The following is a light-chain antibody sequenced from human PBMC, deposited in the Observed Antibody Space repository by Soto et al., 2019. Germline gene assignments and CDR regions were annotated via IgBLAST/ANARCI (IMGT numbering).Light chain of an antibody. J-gene: IGLJ1*01. CDR2: ETS. CDR3: FSFTSTNTHV. Sequence: QSVLTQPASASGSPGQSVTISGTGTSSDFGSYKFVSWYQHHPGKVPKVIIYETSKRPSGVSDRFSGSKSGNTASLTISGLQAEDEADYYCFSFTSTNTHVFGSGTKVTVL. CDR1: SSDFGSYKF. V-gene: IGLV2-23*01.